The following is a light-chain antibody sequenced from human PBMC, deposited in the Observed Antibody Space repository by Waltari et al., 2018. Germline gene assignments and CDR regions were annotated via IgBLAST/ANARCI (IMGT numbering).Light chain of an antibody. CDR3: NSRDSSGNHPVV. Sequence: SSELTQDPAVSVALGQTVMITCQGDSLRNYYANWYQQKPGQAPVLVIYGKNNRPPGIPDRISGSSSGNTASLTITGAQAEDEADYYCNSRDSSGNHPVVFGGGTRLTVL. V-gene: IGLV3-19*01. CDR2: GKN. J-gene: IGLJ2*01. CDR1: SLRNYY.